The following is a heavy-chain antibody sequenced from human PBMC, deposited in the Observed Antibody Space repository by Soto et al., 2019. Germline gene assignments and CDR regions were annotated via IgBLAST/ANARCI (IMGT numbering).Heavy chain of an antibody. V-gene: IGHV1-69*13. CDR1: GGTFSSYA. CDR3: ARVHYSSGWYSPGGNYYYYGMDV. J-gene: IGHJ6*02. D-gene: IGHD6-19*01. CDR2: IIPIFGTA. Sequence: GASVKVSCKASGGTFSSYAISWVRQAPGQGLEWMGGIIPIFGTANYAQKFQGRVTITADESTSTAYMELSSLRSEDTAVYYCARVHYSSGWYSPGGNYYYYGMDVWGQGTTVTVSS.